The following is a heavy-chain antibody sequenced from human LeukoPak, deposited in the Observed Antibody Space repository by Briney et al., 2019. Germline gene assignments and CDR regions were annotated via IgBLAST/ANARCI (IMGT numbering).Heavy chain of an antibody. Sequence: PSETLSLTCTVSGDSISSFYWSWIRQPAGKGLEWIGRIYSSGSTNYNPSLESRVTMSVDASKNQLSLKLSSVTAADTAVYYCARDVVAAAGTWDYWGQGTLVTVSS. D-gene: IGHD6-13*01. CDR2: IYSSGST. J-gene: IGHJ4*02. CDR1: GDSISSFY. V-gene: IGHV4-4*07. CDR3: ARDVVAAAGTWDY.